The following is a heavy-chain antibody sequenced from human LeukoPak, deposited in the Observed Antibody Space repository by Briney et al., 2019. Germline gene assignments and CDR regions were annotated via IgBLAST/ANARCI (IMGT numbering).Heavy chain of an antibody. CDR2: INQDGSEK. CDR3: PREQCSGNSCYYY. Sequence: PWGSLRLSCAASGFSFSSFWMSWLRQGPGKGLEWGANINQDGSEKNYVDSVKGRFTIARDGAKNLLELQMNSLRAEDAAVYYCPREQCSGNSCYYYWGQGTLVTVSS. V-gene: IGHV3-7*01. D-gene: IGHD2-15*01. J-gene: IGHJ4*02. CDR1: GFSFSSFW.